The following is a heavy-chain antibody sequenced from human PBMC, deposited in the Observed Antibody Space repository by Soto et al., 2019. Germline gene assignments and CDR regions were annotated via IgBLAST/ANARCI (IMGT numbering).Heavy chain of an antibody. CDR3: ARDLGGYSYGYWFDP. CDR2: IIPIFGTA. CDR1: GGTFSSYA. V-gene: IGHV1-69*13. D-gene: IGHD5-18*01. Sequence: GASVKVSCKASGGTFSSYAISWVRQAPGQGLEWMGGIIPIFGTANYAQKFQGRVTITADESTSTAYMELRSLRSDDTAVYYCARDLGGYSYGYWFDPWGQGTLVTVSS. J-gene: IGHJ5*02.